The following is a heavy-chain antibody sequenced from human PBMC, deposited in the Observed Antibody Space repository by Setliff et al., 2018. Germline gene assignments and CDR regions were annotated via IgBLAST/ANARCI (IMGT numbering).Heavy chain of an antibody. CDR1: GYFISSDYY. CDR2: TYHNGNS. V-gene: IGHV4-38-2*01. D-gene: IGHD4-17*01. J-gene: IGHJ4*02. Sequence: SETLSLTCSGSGYFISSDYYWGWIRQPPGKGLECIGSTYHNGNSYYNTSLKSRVTISVDTSKNQLSLKLNSVTAADTALYYCARQIDYGDCLFFAYWGQGTLVTVSS. CDR3: ARQIDYGDCLFFAY.